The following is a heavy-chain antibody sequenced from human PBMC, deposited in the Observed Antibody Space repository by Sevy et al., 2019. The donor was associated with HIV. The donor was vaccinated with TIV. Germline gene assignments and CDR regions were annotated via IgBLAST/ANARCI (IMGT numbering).Heavy chain of an antibody. CDR2: FDPEDGET. CDR3: ATTKDYYDSSGYPFDY. V-gene: IGHV1-24*01. Sequence: ASVKVSCKVSGSTLSQLSMHWVRQAPGKGLEWMGSFDPEDGETIYTQKFQGRLTMTEDTSTDTAYMELSSLRSEDTAVYYCATTKDYYDSSGYPFDYWGQRTLVTVSS. CDR1: GSTLSQLS. D-gene: IGHD3-22*01. J-gene: IGHJ4*02.